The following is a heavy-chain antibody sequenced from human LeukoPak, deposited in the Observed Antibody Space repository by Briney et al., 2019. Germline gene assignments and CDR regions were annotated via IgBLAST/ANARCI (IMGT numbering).Heavy chain of an antibody. CDR1: GYTFTSYG. CDR2: ISAYNGNT. J-gene: IGHJ3*02. V-gene: IGHV1-18*01. Sequence: ASVKVSCKASGYTFTSYGIGWVRQAPGQGLEWMGWISAYNGNTNYAQKLQGRVTMTTDTPMSTAYMELRSLRSDDTAVYYCARVKNTQDAFDIWGQGTKVTVSP. D-gene: IGHD5-18*01. CDR3: ARVKNTQDAFDI.